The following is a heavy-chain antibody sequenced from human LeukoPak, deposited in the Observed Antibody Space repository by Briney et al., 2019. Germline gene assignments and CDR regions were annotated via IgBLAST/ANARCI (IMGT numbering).Heavy chain of an antibody. CDR1: GFRFSGYW. V-gene: IGHV3-7*03. CDR3: AREEVKSFDN. CDR2: IKGDGSET. Sequence: GGSLSLSCEASGFRFSGYWMTWVRQAPGKGLEWVANIKGDGSETSYVTSVRGRFTISRDNAKNSLYPQMNNLRVEDTAVYYCAREEVKSFDNWGQGTLVTVSS. J-gene: IGHJ4*02.